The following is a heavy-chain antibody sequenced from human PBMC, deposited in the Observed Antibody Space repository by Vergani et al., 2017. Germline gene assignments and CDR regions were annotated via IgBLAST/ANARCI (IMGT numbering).Heavy chain of an antibody. CDR1: GGTFSSYA. CDR3: ARSPRGQLLHGPDYYYYMDV. D-gene: IGHD2-2*01. J-gene: IGHJ6*03. Sequence: QVQLVQSGAEVKKPGSSVKVSCKASGGTFSSYAISWVRQAPGQGLEWMGGIIPIFGTANYAQKFQGRVTITADESTSTAYMELSSLRSEDTAVYYCARSPRGQLLHGPDYYYYMDVWGKGTTVTVSS. V-gene: IGHV1-69*01. CDR2: IIPIFGTA.